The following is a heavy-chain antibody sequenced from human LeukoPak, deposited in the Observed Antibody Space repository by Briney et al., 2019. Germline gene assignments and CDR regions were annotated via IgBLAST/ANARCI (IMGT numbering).Heavy chain of an antibody. CDR3: AKELVWFGELSDY. V-gene: IGHV3-23*01. CDR2: ISGSGGST. D-gene: IGHD3-10*01. CDR1: VYTFSSYA. J-gene: IGHJ4*02. Sequence: GGSLRLSCAASVYTFSSYAMCWGRQAPGTGLEWGSAISGSGGSTYYADSVKGRVTLSRDNFKNTRYMQMNRLRAVDMAVYYGAKELVWFGELSDYWGQGPLVTVSS.